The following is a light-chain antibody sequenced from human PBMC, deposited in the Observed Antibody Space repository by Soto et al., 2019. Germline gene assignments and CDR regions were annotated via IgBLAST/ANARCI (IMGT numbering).Light chain of an antibody. CDR1: QPVSSN. CDR2: GAS. V-gene: IGKV3-15*01. Sequence: ILMTQSPATLSVSLDGRAALSCRASQPVSSNLAWYQQKPGQAPRLLIYGASSRATGIPARFSGSGSGTEFTLTISSLQSEDFAVYYCNQYNDWSRTFGQGTRLEIK. J-gene: IGKJ5*01. CDR3: NQYNDWSRT.